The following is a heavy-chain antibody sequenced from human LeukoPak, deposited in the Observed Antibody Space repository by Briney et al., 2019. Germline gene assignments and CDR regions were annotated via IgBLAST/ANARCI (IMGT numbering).Heavy chain of an antibody. D-gene: IGHD1-26*01. CDR1: GFTFSSYA. J-gene: IGHJ4*02. CDR3: AKEVGTIPTNLLDD. Sequence: GGSLRLSCAASGFTFSSYAMSWGRQAPGEGLEWVSVISDSGGITYYADSVKGRFTISRDNSRNTLYLHMNSLRAEDTAVYYCAKEVGTIPTNLLDDWGQGTLVTVSS. V-gene: IGHV3-23*01. CDR2: ISDSGGIT.